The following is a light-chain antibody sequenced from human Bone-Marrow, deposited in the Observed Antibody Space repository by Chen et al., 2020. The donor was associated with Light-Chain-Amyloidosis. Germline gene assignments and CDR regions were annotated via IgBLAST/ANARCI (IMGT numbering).Light chain of an antibody. CDR2: RDT. Sequence: SYELTQPPSVSVSPGQTARFTCSGDDLPTKYAYWYQQKPGQAPVLVIHRDTERPSGISERCSGSSSGTTATLTISGVQAEDEADYHCQSADSSGTYEVIFGGGTKLTVL. CDR1: DLPTKY. V-gene: IGLV3-25*03. CDR3: QSADSSGTYEVI. J-gene: IGLJ2*01.